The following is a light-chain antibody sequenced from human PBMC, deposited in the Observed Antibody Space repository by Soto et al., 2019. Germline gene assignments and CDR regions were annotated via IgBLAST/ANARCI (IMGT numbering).Light chain of an antibody. CDR1: SSDVGGYNY. CDR3: SSHAGIINVV. Sequence: QSALTQPPSASGSPGQSVTLSCTGTSSDVGGYNYVSWYQHHPGKAPKLMIYDVTKRPSGVPDRFSGSKSGNTASLTVSGLLAEDEADYYCSSHAGIINVVFGGGTKLTVL. J-gene: IGLJ3*02. CDR2: DVT. V-gene: IGLV2-8*01.